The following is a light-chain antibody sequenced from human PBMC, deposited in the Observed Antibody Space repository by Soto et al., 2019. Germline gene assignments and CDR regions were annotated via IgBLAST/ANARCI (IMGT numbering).Light chain of an antibody. CDR1: SSDVGGYNY. CDR2: EVS. Sequence: QSALTQPASVSGSPGQSITISCTGTSSDVGGYNYVSWYQQLPGKAPKLMIYEVSNRPSGVSIRFSGSKSGNTASLTISGLRAEDEADYYCNSYTTTSTPYVFGTGTRSPS. CDR3: NSYTTTSTPYV. V-gene: IGLV2-14*01. J-gene: IGLJ1*01.